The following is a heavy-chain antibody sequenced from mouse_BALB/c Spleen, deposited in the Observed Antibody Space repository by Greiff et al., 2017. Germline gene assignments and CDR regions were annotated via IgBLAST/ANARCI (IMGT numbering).Heavy chain of an antibody. CDR1: GFTFSNYW. CDR3: TRGSSFAY. Sequence: EVKLVESGGGLVQPGGSMKLSCVASGFTFSNYWMNWVRQSPEKGLEWVAEIRLKSNNYATHYAESVKGRFTISRDDSKSSIYLQMNNLRAEDTGIYYCTRGSSFAYWGQGTLVTVSA. CDR2: IRLKSNNYAT. V-gene: IGHV6-6*02. J-gene: IGHJ3*01. D-gene: IGHD1-1*01.